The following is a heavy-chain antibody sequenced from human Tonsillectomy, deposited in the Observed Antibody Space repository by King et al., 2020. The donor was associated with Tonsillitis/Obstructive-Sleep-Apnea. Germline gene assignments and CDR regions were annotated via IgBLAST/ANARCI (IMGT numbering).Heavy chain of an antibody. Sequence: VQLVESGGGLVKPGGSLRLSCAASGFTFSSYSMNWVRQAPGKGLEWVSSISSSSSYIYYADSVKGRFTISRDNAKNSLYLQMNSLRAEDPAVYSCAGXXGGNXXYYXXVWGXXTTVTVS. J-gene: IGHJ6*03. CDR1: GFTFSSYS. V-gene: IGHV3-21*01. CDR2: ISSSSSYI. CDR3: AGXXGGNXXYYXXV.